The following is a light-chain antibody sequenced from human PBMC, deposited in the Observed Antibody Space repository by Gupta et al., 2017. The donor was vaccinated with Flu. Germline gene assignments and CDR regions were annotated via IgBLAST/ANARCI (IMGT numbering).Light chain of an antibody. CDR1: KLGEKD. CDR3: TAWDSRTHGF. V-gene: IGLV3-1*01. CDR2: EDK. J-gene: IGLJ2*01. Sequence: EQAATITCSEEKLGEKDVCWYQQKPGESPGVVIDEDKKRPSGTPGRVSGTKSANTAMTISSGDEALDEAYYCCTAWDSRTHGFFGGGTKLTVL.